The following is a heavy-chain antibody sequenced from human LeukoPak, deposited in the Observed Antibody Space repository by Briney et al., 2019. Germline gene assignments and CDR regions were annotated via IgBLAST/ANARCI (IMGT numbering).Heavy chain of an antibody. V-gene: IGHV4-4*09. CDR3: ARGRTTGIDYYYCYMDG. J-gene: IGHJ6*03. CDR1: GGSISSYY. CDR2: IYTSRST. Sequence: PSETLSLTCTVSGGSISSYYWSWIRQPPAKGLELIGYIYTSRSTNNNPSLKTRVTRSVITAKNQFSLKLISVTAAATAVYYCARGRTTGIDYYYCYMDGWGKGTTVTVSS. D-gene: IGHD4-11*01.